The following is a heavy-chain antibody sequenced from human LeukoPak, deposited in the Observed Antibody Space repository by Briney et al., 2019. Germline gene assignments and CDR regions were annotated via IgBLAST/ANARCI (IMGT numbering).Heavy chain of an antibody. J-gene: IGHJ4*02. D-gene: IGHD5-18*01. CDR2: ISSSSSYI. Sequence: GGALRLSCAASGFTFSSYTLNWVRQAPGEGLEWVSSISSSSSYIYYADSVKGRFTISRDNAKNSLYLQMNSLRAEDTAVYYCAREDVDTAKVDYWGQGTLVTVSS. CDR3: AREDVDTAKVDY. CDR1: GFTFSSYT. V-gene: IGHV3-21*01.